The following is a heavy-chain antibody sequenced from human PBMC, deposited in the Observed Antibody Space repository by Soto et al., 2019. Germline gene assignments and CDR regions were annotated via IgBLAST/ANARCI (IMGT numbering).Heavy chain of an antibody. V-gene: IGHV3-9*01. CDR2: ISWNGGNI. CDR3: AKDESYTSGPYYFDY. D-gene: IGHD6-19*01. Sequence: GGSLRLSCAASGFTFDDYAMHWVRQAPGKGLEWVSGISWNGGNIGYVDSVKGRFTISRDNAKNSLYLQMNSLRAEDTALYYCAKDESYTSGPYYFDYWGQGTLVTVSS. J-gene: IGHJ4*02. CDR1: GFTFDDYA.